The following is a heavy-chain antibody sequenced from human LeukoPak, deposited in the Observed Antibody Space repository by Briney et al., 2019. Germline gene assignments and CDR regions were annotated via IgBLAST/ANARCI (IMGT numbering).Heavy chain of an antibody. J-gene: IGHJ4*02. CDR3: AREEGYCSGGSCYSGYYFDY. V-gene: IGHV1-18*01. D-gene: IGHD2-15*01. CDR1: GYSFTSYN. Sequence: GASVKVSCKASGYSFTSYNINWVRQAPGQGLEWIGWISTYNGNTNYAQKLQGRVTITTDESTSTAYMELSSLRSEDTDVYYCAREEGYCSGGSCYSGYYFDYWGQGTLVTVSP. CDR2: ISTYNGNT.